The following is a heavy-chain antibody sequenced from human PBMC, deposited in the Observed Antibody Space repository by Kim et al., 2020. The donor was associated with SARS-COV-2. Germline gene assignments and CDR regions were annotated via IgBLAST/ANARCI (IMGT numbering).Heavy chain of an antibody. Sequence: ASVKVSCKTSGYTFSYNGISWVRQAPGQGLEWMGWFSAYYYRKYYAQKFHGRLIMTTDSSTNTAYMEFRSLTSDDTAIYYCAREAQGGDGLDSWGQGTLVTVSS. J-gene: IGHJ4*02. D-gene: IGHD1-26*01. CDR2: FSAYYYRK. CDR3: AREAQGGDGLDS. V-gene: IGHV1-18*01. CDR1: GYTFSYNG.